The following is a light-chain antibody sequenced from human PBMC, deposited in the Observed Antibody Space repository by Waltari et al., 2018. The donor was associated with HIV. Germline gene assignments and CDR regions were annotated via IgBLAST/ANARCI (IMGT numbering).Light chain of an antibody. J-gene: IGKJ1*01. CDR2: GAS. V-gene: IGKV1-39*01. Sequence: DIQRTQSPSSLTASVGDSVTITCRASQSIGQSLTWYQQRPGQAPKLLIYGASSMENVIPSRFSGSRSGTDFTLTISSLEPEDFAIYHCQQSDNAPRTFGQGTKVEIK. CDR3: QQSDNAPRT. CDR1: QSIGQS.